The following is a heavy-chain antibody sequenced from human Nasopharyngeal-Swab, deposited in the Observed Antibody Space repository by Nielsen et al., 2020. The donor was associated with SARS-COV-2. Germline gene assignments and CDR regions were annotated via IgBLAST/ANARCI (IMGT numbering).Heavy chain of an antibody. D-gene: IGHD2-21*02. CDR1: GVTFSVSN. V-gene: IGHV3-73*01. CDR2: IRSIRDNYQT. Sequence: GESLKISCAVSGVTFSVSNIHWVRQASGKGLEWIARIRSIRDNYQTAYAASVEGRFTLSRDDSDNMAYLQMTSLKIEDTAVYYCKGGDSGGFGSWGQGTLVTVSS. J-gene: IGHJ5*02. CDR3: KGGDSGGFGS.